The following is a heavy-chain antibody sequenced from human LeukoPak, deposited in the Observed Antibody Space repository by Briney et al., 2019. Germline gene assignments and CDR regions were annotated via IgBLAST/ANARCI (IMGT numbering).Heavy chain of an antibody. CDR3: AREANYYGSGSYFEGTFDY. J-gene: IGHJ4*02. CDR1: GVSISTHY. V-gene: IGHV4-59*11. CDR2: IYHNGIT. D-gene: IGHD3-10*01. Sequence: SETLSLTCNVSGVSISTHYWSWIRQSPGKGLEWIGYIYHNGITNYNPSLKSRVTISIDTSKNEFSLKLTSVIAADTAVYFCAREANYYGSGSYFEGTFDYWGQGSLVTVSS.